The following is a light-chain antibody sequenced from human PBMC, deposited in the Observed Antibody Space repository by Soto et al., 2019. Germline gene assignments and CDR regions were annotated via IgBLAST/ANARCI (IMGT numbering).Light chain of an antibody. J-gene: IGLJ3*02. Sequence: QSVLTQPPSVSAAPGQNVTISCSGTYSNIGKNYVSWYQHLPGTAPKLLIYDDNKRPSGIPDRFSGSRSGTSATLDITGLPTGDEADYYCGTWDSTLSVGVFGGGTKVTVL. CDR3: GTWDSTLSVGV. CDR2: DDN. V-gene: IGLV1-51*01. CDR1: YSNIGKNY.